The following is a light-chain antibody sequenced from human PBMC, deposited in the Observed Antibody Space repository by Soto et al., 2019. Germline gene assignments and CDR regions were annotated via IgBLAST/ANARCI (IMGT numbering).Light chain of an antibody. CDR3: SSYTITSPWV. Sequence: QSALTQPASVSGSPGQSITISCTGTSSDISDYTSVSWYQHHPGKAPKLLIYEVTNRPSGVSNRFSGSKSGNTASLTISGLQAEDEADYYCSSYTITSPWVFGGGTQLTVL. J-gene: IGLJ3*02. CDR2: EVT. V-gene: IGLV2-14*01. CDR1: SSDISDYTS.